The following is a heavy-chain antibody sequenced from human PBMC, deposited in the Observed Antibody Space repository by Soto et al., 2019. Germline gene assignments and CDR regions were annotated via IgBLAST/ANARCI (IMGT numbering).Heavy chain of an antibody. CDR3: ARQRTSVVTQAYFDS. V-gene: IGHV4-39*01. J-gene: IGHJ4*02. CDR2: IYYSGST. Sequence: PSETLSLTCTVTGDSINNRSYNSDWTLQPPGKGLEWIGSIYYSGSTYNNPSLKSRVSMSVDTSKNQFSLKLRSVTAADTALYYCARQRTSVVTQAYFDSWGQGSLVTVSS. CDR1: GDSINNRSYN. D-gene: IGHD2-21*02.